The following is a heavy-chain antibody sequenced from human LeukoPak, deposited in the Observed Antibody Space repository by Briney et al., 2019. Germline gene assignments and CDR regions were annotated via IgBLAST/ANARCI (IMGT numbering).Heavy chain of an antibody. Sequence: GGSLRLSCAASGFTFSRYGMHWVRQAPGKGLEWVAMIWFDGSNKNYADSVKGRFTISRDNSKNTLYLQMNSLRAEDTAVYYCAGDSYQDYYGRFDPWGQGALVIVSS. D-gene: IGHD3-10*01. CDR3: AGDSYQDYYGRFDP. CDR2: IWFDGSNK. CDR1: GFTFSRYG. V-gene: IGHV3-33*01. J-gene: IGHJ5*02.